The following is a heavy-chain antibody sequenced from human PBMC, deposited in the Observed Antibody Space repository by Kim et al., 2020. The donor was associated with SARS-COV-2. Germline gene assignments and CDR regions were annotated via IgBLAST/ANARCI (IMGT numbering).Heavy chain of an antibody. Sequence: GGSLRLSCAASGFIFNKYGMHWVRQAPGKGLDWVAFISPDGSNTYYADSVKGRFTISRDNSKNTLFLEMNSLRPEDTALFYCVKDLQIKTSVLRGFIVTGFDSWGQGTLVTVSS. D-gene: IGHD3-10*01. V-gene: IGHV3-30*18. CDR3: VKDLQIKTSVLRGFIVTGFDS. CDR2: ISPDGSNT. CDR1: GFIFNKYG. J-gene: IGHJ4*02.